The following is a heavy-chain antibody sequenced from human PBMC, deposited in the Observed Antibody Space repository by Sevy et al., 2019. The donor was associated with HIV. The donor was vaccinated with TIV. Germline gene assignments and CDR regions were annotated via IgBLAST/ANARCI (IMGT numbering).Heavy chain of an antibody. CDR3: ARGQAYCSGGSCYPVDWFDP. D-gene: IGHD2-15*01. Sequence: GGSLRLSCAASGFTVSSNYMSWVRQAPGKGLEWVSVIYSGGSTYYADSVKGRLTISRDNSKNTLYLQMNSLRAEDTAVYYCARGQAYCSGGSCYPVDWFDPWGQGTLVTVSS. V-gene: IGHV3-53*01. CDR2: IYSGGST. J-gene: IGHJ5*02. CDR1: GFTVSSNY.